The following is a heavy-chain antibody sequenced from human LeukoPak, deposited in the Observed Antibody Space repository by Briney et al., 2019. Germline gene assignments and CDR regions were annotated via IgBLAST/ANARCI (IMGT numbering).Heavy chain of an antibody. CDR2: IYHSGST. CDR1: GGSFSGYN. CDR3: ARGSYLMVRGVLNWFDP. V-gene: IGHV4-34*01. J-gene: IGHJ5*02. Sequence: KPSETLSLTCAVYGGSFSGYNWSWIRQPPGKGLEWIGEIYHSGSTNYNPTLKSRVTISVDTSKNQFSLKLSSVTAADTAVYYCARGSYLMVRGVLNWFDPWGQGTLVTVSS. D-gene: IGHD3-10*01.